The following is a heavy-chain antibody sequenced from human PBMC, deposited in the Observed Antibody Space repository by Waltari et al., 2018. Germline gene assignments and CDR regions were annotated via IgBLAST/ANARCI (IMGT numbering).Heavy chain of an antibody. CDR3: ARPVVVGATAPIDY. J-gene: IGHJ4*01. D-gene: IGHD1-26*01. V-gene: IGHV1-46*01. CDR1: GSTFTSYF. CDR2: INPGDEST. Sequence: QVQLVQSGAEVKKPGASVKVSCQASGSTFTSYFIYWVRQAPGQGLEWMGIINPGDESTRYAQNFQGRVTMTRDTSTSTVYLGLSSLTSDDSAVYYCARPVVVGATAPIDYWGQGTLVTVSS.